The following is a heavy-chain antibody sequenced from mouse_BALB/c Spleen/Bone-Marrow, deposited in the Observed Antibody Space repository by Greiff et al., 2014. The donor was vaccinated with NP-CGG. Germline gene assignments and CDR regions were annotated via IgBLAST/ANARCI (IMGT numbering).Heavy chain of an antibody. V-gene: IGHV1-14*01. CDR1: GYTFTSYV. CDR2: INPYNDGT. D-gene: IGHD2-10*02. CDR3: ARGGYGNVYYAMDY. J-gene: IGHJ4*01. Sequence: EVQLQQSGPELVKPGASVKMSCKASGYTFTSYVMHWVKQKPGLGLEWIGYINPYNDGTKYNEKFKGKAALTSDKSSSTAYMEHSSLTSEDSAVYYCARGGYGNVYYAMDYWGQGTSVTVSS.